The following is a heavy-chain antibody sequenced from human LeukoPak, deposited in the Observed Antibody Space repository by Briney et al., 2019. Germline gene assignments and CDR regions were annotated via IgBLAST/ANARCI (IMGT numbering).Heavy chain of an antibody. Sequence: GGSLRLSCAASGFTFSDYYMSWIRQAPGKGLEWVSYISSSGSTIYYADSVKGRFTISRDNVKNSLYLQMNSLRAGDTAVYYCARDNSGSPIDYWGQGTLVTASS. V-gene: IGHV3-11*01. CDR3: ARDNSGSPIDY. J-gene: IGHJ4*02. D-gene: IGHD1-26*01. CDR2: ISSSGSTI. CDR1: GFTFSDYY.